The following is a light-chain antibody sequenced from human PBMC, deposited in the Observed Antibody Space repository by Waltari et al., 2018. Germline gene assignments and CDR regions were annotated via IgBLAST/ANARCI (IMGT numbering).Light chain of an antibody. CDR3: AAWDVSLKGV. CDR1: SSNIGSNT. CDR2: SNN. J-gene: IGLJ2*01. Sequence: QSVLTQPPSASGTPGQRVTISCSGSSSNIGSNTVNWYQQLPGMAPKLIIYSNNQRPSGVPDRVSGSNSGTSASLAISGLQSDDEADYYCAAWDVSLKGVFGGGTKVTVL. V-gene: IGLV1-44*01.